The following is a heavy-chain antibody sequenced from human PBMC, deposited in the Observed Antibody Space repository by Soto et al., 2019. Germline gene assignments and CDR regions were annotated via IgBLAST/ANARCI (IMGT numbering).Heavy chain of an antibody. J-gene: IGHJ4*02. D-gene: IGHD2-15*01. CDR3: ARDSRYCSGGSCGRGIGY. V-gene: IGHV1-69*13. Sequence: SVKVSCKASGGTFSSYAISWVRQAPGQGLEWMGGIIPIFGTANYAQKFQGRVTITADESTSTAYMELSSLRSDDTAVYYCARDSRYCSGGSCGRGIGYWGQGTLVTV. CDR1: GGTFSSYA. CDR2: IIPIFGTA.